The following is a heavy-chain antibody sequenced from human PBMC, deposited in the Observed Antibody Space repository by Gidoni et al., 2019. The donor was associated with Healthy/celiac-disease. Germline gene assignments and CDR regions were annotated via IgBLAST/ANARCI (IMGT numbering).Heavy chain of an antibody. CDR3: TTLVDYYDSSGYYLRAFDI. J-gene: IGHJ3*02. Sequence: EVQLVESGGGLVKPGGSLRLSCAASGFTFSNAWMTWGRQAPGKGLEWVGRIKSKTDGGTTDYAAPVKGRFTISRDDSKNTLYLQMNSLKTEDTAVYYCTTLVDYYDSSGYYLRAFDIWGQGTMVTVSS. D-gene: IGHD3-22*01. V-gene: IGHV3-15*01. CDR2: IKSKTDGGTT. CDR1: GFTFSNAW.